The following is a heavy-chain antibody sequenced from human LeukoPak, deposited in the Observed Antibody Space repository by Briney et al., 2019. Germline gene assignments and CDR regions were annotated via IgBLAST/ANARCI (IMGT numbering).Heavy chain of an antibody. CDR2: INPSGSSA. CDR1: GYTFTGYY. J-gene: IGHJ5*02. CDR3: ARDNSVGETAWWFDP. Sequence: WASVKVSCKASGYTFTGYYMHWVRQAPGQGLEWMGFINPSGSSAAYAQKFQGRLTMTRDMFTSIDYMELTSLTSDDTAVYYCARDNSVGETAWWFDPWGQGTLVTVSS. V-gene: IGHV1-46*01. D-gene: IGHD1-26*01.